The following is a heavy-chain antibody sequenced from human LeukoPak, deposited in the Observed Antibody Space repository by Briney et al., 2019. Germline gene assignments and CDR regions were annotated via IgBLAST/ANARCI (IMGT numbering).Heavy chain of an antibody. CDR2: IYTSGST. Sequence: SETLSLTCTVSGDSISSGYYWGWIRQPAGQGLEWIGRIYTSGSTNYNPSLKSRVSMSVDTSKNQFSLKLSSVTAADTAVYYCARDGTGYTSGWYPFDYWGQGTLVTVSS. D-gene: IGHD6-19*01. CDR3: ARDGTGYTSGWYPFDY. J-gene: IGHJ4*02. CDR1: GDSISSGYY. V-gene: IGHV4-61*02.